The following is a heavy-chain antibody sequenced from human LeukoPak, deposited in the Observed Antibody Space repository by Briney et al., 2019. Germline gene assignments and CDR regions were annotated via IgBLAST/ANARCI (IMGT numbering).Heavy chain of an antibody. D-gene: IGHD3-22*01. J-gene: IGHJ3*02. V-gene: IGHV3-74*01. Sequence: GGSLRLSCAASGFTFSSYWRHWVRQAPGKGLVWVSRINSDGSSTSYADSATGRSTISRANAKNTLYLPMNSLRGEDTAVYYRASNYYYDTQGGIGDAFDIWGQGTMVTVSS. CDR2: INSDGSST. CDR3: ASNYYYDTQGGIGDAFDI. CDR1: GFTFSSYW.